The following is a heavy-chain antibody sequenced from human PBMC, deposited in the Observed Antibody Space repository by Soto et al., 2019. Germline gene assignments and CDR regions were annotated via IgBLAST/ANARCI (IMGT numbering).Heavy chain of an antibody. D-gene: IGHD5-18*01. V-gene: IGHV4-34*01. J-gene: IGHJ4*02. CDR1: GGSFSGYY. CDR3: ARGDGYHHFDY. Sequence: SETLSLTCAVYGGSFSGYYWTWIRQPPGKGLEWIGEINPSGSTNYNPSLKSRVTISVDTSKNQFFLNLSAVTAADTAVYYCARGDGYHHFDYWGQGTLVTVSS. CDR2: INPSGST.